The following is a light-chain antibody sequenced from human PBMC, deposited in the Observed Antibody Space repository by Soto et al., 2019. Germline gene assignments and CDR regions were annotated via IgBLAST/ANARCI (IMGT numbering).Light chain of an antibody. CDR1: QSISSSY. CDR2: GAS. Sequence: ELVLTQSAGPLSLSPGDRATLSWRASQSISSSYLAWYQQKTGQAPTPVIYGASSRATGIPDRFSGSGYGTDFTLTISRLETEDFAVYDCQQYGSSPLTFGGGTKVDIK. J-gene: IGKJ4*01. V-gene: IGKV3-20*01. CDR3: QQYGSSPLT.